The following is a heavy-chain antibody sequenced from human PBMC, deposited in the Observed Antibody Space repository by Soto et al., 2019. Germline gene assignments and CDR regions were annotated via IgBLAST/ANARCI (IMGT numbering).Heavy chain of an antibody. V-gene: IGHV4-31*03. Sequence: QVQLQESGPGLVKPLQTLSLTCTVSGGYISSGGYYWSWIRQHPGKGLEWIGYIYYSGITYYNPSLKRRVNISVDTSMNQFSLKLSSVTAADTAVYYCARAHYYNYGMDVWGQGTTVTVSS. J-gene: IGHJ6*02. CDR2: IYYSGIT. CDR3: ARAHYYNYGMDV. CDR1: GGYISSGGYY.